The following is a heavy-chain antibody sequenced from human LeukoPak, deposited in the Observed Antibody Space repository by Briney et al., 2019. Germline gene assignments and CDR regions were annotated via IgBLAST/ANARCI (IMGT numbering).Heavy chain of an antibody. D-gene: IGHD4-23*01. CDR3: ARGYGGNSAAFDI. V-gene: IGHV3-30*03. Sequence: GGSLRFSCLASGFTFRSFGMHWVRQAPGTGLEWVALISYDGSNKNYADSVKGRFTVSRDNSKNILYLQMNSLRVEDTAVYFCARGYGGNSAAFDIWGQGTMVTVSS. J-gene: IGHJ3*02. CDR2: ISYDGSNK. CDR1: GFTFRSFG.